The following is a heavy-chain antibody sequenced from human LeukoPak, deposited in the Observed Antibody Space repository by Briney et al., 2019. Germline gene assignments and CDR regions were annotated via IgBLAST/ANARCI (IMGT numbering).Heavy chain of an antibody. D-gene: IGHD3-9*01. CDR1: GYPFANFA. CDR3: ARDSRLRYFDWLEYFQH. CDR2: ISAYNGNT. J-gene: IGHJ1*01. V-gene: IGHV1-18*01. Sequence: GASVKVSCKASGYPFANFAISWVRQAPGQSLEWMGWISAYNGNTNYAQKLQGRVTMTTDTSTSTAYMELRSLRSDDTAVYYCARDSRLRYFDWLEYFQHWGQGTLITVSS.